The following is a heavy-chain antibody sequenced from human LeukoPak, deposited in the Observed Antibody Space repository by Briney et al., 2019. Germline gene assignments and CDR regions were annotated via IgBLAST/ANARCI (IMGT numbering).Heavy chain of an antibody. J-gene: IGHJ4*02. CDR2: ISSSSIYI. V-gene: IGHV3-21*01. CDR3: ARGADNYGYTFDY. Sequence: KSGGSLRLSCAASGFTFSRNSMNWVRQAPGKGLEWVSSISSSSIYIYYADSVKGRFTISRDNAKNSLYLEMNSLRAEDTAIYYCARGADNYGYTFDYWGQGTLVTASS. D-gene: IGHD5-18*01. CDR1: GFTFSRNS.